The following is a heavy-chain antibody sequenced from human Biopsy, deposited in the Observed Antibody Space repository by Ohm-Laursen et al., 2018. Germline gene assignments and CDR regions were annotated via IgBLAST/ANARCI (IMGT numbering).Heavy chain of an antibody. CDR2: ISPYNDKT. D-gene: IGHD2/OR15-2a*01. CDR1: GYTFTSCD. V-gene: IGHV1-18*01. J-gene: IGHJ4*02. CDR3: ARVFCTSTTCYGLLDN. Sequence: ASVKVSCKASGYTFTSCDISWVRQAPGQGLEWMGWISPYNDKTSYPPKLQDRVTMTADTSTNTAHMELRSLRSDDTAVYYCARVFCTSTTCYGLLDNWGQGTVVTVSS.